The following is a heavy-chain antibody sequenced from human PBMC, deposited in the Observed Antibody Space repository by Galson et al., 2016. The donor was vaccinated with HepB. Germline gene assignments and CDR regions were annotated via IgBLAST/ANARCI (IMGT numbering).Heavy chain of an antibody. V-gene: IGHV3-72*01. CDR2: TREKANSYTT. CDR1: GFTFSDHY. CDR3: ARGGSSGKYQYVMDV. D-gene: IGHD3-10*01. J-gene: IGHJ6*02. Sequence: SLRLSCAASGFTFSDHYMDWVRQAPGKGLEWVGRTREKANSYTTQYAASVQGRFTISRDDSKNSLYLQMNSLKTEDTAVYYCARGGSSGKYQYVMDVWGQGTTVTVSS.